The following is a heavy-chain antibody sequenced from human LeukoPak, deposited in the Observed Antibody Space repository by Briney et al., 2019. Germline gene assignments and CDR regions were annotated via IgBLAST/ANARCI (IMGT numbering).Heavy chain of an antibody. D-gene: IGHD5/OR15-5a*01. CDR3: ARGRGPPVYGY. V-gene: IGHV4-34*01. Sequence: SETLSLTCAVYGGSFSGYYWSWIRQPPGKGLEWIGEINHSGSTNYNPSLKSRVTISVDTSKNQFSLKLSSVTAADTAVYYCARGRGPPVYGYWGQGTLVTVSS. J-gene: IGHJ4*02. CDR2: INHSGST. CDR1: GGSFSGYY.